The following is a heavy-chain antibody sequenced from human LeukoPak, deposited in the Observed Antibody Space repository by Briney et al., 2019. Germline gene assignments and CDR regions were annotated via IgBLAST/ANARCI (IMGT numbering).Heavy chain of an antibody. D-gene: IGHD4-17*01. J-gene: IGHJ4*02. V-gene: IGHV3-7*01. CDR2: IKQDGSEK. Sequence: QTGGSLRLSCAASGFTFSSYAMSWVRQAPGKGLEWVANIKQDGSEKYYVDSVKGRFTISRDNAKNSLYLQMNSLRAEDTAVYYCARDMTTVTTWSYYFDYWGQGTLVTVSS. CDR3: ARDMTTVTTWSYYFDY. CDR1: GFTFSSYA.